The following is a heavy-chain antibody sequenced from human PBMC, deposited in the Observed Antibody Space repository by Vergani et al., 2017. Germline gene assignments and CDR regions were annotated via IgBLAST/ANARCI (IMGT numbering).Heavy chain of an antibody. J-gene: IGHJ3*02. V-gene: IGHV4-38-2*02. CDR3: ARQFWVSQGVGAFET. CDR1: GYSISSGYY. Sequence: QVQLQESGPGLVKPSETLSLTCTVSGYSISSGYYWGWIRQPAGKGLEWIGSIYHSGSAYYNPSLRRRVTISVETSKNQFSLRLTTLTAADTAVYYCARQFWVSQGVGAFETWGRGTEVSVSS. CDR2: IYHSGSA. D-gene: IGHD3-16*01.